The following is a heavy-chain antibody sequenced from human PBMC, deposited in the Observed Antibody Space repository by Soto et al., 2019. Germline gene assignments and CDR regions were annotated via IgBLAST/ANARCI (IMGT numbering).Heavy chain of an antibody. D-gene: IGHD6-13*01. CDR3: VKDESINWYSGHFRH. J-gene: IGHJ1*01. CDR1: GFTFDYYA. V-gene: IGHV3-9*01. CDR2: INWNSGSI. Sequence: GGALRLSSADSGFTFDYYAMHWVRQFPGKGLEWVSGINWNSGSIGYGDSVKGRFAISRDNAKNSLHLQMNSLSAEDTAFYYCVKDESINWYSGHFRHWGQGTLVPVSS.